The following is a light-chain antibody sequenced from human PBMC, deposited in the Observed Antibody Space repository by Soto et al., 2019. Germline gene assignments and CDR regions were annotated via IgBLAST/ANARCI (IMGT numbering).Light chain of an antibody. J-gene: IGLJ1*01. CDR3: CSYAGRYSLDV. CDR1: SSDVGDYNY. Sequence: QSALTQPRSVSGSPGQSVTISCTGTSSDVGDYNYVSWYQQHPGKAPKLMIYDVSKRPSGVPDSFSGSKSGNTASLTISGLQAEDEADYYCCSYAGRYSLDVFGTGTKLTVL. V-gene: IGLV2-11*01. CDR2: DVS.